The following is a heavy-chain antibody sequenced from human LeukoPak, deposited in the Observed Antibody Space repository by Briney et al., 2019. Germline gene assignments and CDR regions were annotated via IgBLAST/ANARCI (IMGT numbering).Heavy chain of an antibody. J-gene: IGHJ4*02. CDR3: AKDFSRIAVAGTGVGY. D-gene: IGHD6-19*01. V-gene: IGHV3-43*01. CDR2: ISWDGGST. CDR1: GFTFDDYT. Sequence: GGSLRLSCAASGFTFDDYTMHWVRHAPGKGLEWVSLISWDGGSTYYADSVKGRFTISRDNSKNSLYLQMNSLRTEDTALYYCAKDFSRIAVAGTGVGYWGQGTLVTVSS.